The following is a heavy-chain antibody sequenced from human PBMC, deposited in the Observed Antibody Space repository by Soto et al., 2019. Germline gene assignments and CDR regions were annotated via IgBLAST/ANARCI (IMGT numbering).Heavy chain of an antibody. CDR1: GGSISSGDYY. CDR2: IYYSGST. J-gene: IGHJ5*02. V-gene: IGHV4-30-4*01. Sequence: SETLSLTCTVSGGSISSGDYYWSWIRQPPGKGLEWIGYIYYSGSTYYNPSLKNRVTISVDTSKNQFSLKLSSVTAADTAVYYCARSPYDFWSGNWFDPWGQGTLVTVSS. CDR3: ARSPYDFWSGNWFDP. D-gene: IGHD3-3*01.